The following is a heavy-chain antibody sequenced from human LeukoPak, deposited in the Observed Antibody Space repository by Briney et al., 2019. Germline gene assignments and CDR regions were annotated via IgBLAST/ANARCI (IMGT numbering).Heavy chain of an antibody. CDR2: IYYSGST. CDR3: GRALFGVENNFDY. V-gene: IGHV4-30-4*08. Sequence: SQTLSLTCTVSGGSISSGDYYWSWIRQPPGKGLEWIGYIYYSGSTYYNPSLKSRVTISVDTSKNQFSLKLSSVTAADTAVYYCGRALFGVENNFDYWGQGTLVTVSS. CDR1: GGSISSGDYY. J-gene: IGHJ4*02. D-gene: IGHD3-3*01.